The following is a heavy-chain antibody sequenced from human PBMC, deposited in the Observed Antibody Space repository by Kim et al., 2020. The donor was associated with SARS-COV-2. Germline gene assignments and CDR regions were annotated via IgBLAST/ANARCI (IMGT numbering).Heavy chain of an antibody. D-gene: IGHD6-13*01. CDR1: GGSISSYY. CDR2: IYYSGST. CDR3: ARGGSSWRYYYYYGMDV. J-gene: IGHJ6*01. Sequence: SETLSLTCTVSGGSISSYYWSWIRQPPVKGLEWIGYIYYSGSTNYNPSLKSRVTISVDTSKNQFSLKLSSVTAADTAVYYCARGGSSWRYYYYYGMDVWG. V-gene: IGHV4-59*13.